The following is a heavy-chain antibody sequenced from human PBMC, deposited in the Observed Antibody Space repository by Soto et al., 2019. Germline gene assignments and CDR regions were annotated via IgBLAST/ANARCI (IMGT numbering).Heavy chain of an antibody. CDR2: IYYSGST. V-gene: IGHV4-30-4*01. D-gene: IGHD3-22*01. Sequence: SETLSLTCTVSGGSISSGDYYWSWIRQPPGKGLEWIGYIYYSGSTYYNPSLKSRVTISVDTSKNQFSLKPSSVTAADTAVYYCARDQYYDSSGYSGGPDYWGQGTLVTVSS. CDR3: ARDQYYDSSGYSGGPDY. J-gene: IGHJ4*02. CDR1: GGSISSGDYY.